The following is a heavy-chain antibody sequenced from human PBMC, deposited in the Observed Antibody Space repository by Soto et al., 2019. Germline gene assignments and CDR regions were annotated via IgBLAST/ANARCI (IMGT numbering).Heavy chain of an antibody. CDR2: ISSSGGST. D-gene: IGHD5-18*01. V-gene: IGHV3-23*01. Sequence: EVQLLESGGGLVQPGGSLRLSCTASGLTFSSCVMNWVRQAPGKGLEWVSVISSSGGSTNNAASVKGRFTISRDNSKNTLHLQMNSLRAEDTAIYYCAKDRGYSYGYDYWGQGTLVTVSS. J-gene: IGHJ4*02. CDR3: AKDRGYSYGYDY. CDR1: GLTFSSCV.